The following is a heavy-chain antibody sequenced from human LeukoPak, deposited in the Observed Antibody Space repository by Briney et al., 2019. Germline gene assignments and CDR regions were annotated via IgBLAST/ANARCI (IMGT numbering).Heavy chain of an antibody. CDR3: AREILVGAGYYYYGMDV. CDR1: GFTFSSYS. Sequence: GGSLRLSCAASGFTFSSYSMNWVRQAPGKGLEWVSSISSSSSYIYYADSVKGRFTISRDNAKNSLYLQMNSLRAEDTAVYYCAREILVGAGYYYYGMDVWGQGTTVTVSS. CDR2: ISSSSSYI. J-gene: IGHJ6*02. D-gene: IGHD1-26*01. V-gene: IGHV3-21*01.